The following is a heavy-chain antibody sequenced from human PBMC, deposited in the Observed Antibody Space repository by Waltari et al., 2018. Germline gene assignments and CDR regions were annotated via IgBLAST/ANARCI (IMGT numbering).Heavy chain of an antibody. D-gene: IGHD2-15*01. Sequence: QLRESGPGLVKPSGTPSLSCAVTGDSVTNPNWWSWVRKPPQRGMEWLGQVLGTGYTNYSPSFASRVTMSLSAANDQCSRKVTSATAADTAVYYCARDRGRGLYLDVWGQGTLVTVSP. CDR2: VLGTGYT. CDR3: ARDRGRGLYLDV. CDR1: GDSVTNPNW. J-gene: IGHJ4*02. V-gene: IGHV4-4*02.